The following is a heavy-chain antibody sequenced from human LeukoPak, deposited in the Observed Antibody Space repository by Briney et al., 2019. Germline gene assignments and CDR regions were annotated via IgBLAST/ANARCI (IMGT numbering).Heavy chain of an antibody. CDR1: GGSISSYY. V-gene: IGHV4-59*01. J-gene: IGHJ3*02. D-gene: IGHD3-9*01. Sequence: SETLSLTCTVSGGSISSYYWSWIRQPPGKGLEWIGYIYYSGSTNYNPSLKSRVTISVDTSKNQFSLKLSSVTAADTAVYYCARSLWAILTARTAAFDIWGQGTMVTVSS. CDR3: ARSLWAILTARTAAFDI. CDR2: IYYSGST.